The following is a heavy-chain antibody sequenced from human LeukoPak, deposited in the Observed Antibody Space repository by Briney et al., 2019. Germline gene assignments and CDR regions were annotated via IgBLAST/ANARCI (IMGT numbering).Heavy chain of an antibody. Sequence: PSETLSLTCTVSGGSISSYYWSWIRQPPGKGLKWIGSIYHSGSTYYNPSLKSRVTISVDTSKNQFSLKLSSVTAADTAVYYCARVSGRFTWYFDLWGRGTLVTVSS. CDR1: GGSISSYY. J-gene: IGHJ2*01. CDR3: ARVSGRFTWYFDL. V-gene: IGHV4-38-2*02. CDR2: IYHSGST.